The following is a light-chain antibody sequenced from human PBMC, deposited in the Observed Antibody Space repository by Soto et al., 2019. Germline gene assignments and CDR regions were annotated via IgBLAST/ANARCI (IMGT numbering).Light chain of an antibody. Sequence: EIVLTQSPGTLSLSPGESATLSCRASQSVRSSYVAWYQQKPGQAPRLLIYGASSRATGIPDRFSGSGSGTDFTLTISRLEPEDFAVYYCQQYGSEPLTFGGGTKVEIK. V-gene: IGKV3-20*01. CDR1: QSVRSSY. CDR3: QQYGSEPLT. J-gene: IGKJ4*01. CDR2: GAS.